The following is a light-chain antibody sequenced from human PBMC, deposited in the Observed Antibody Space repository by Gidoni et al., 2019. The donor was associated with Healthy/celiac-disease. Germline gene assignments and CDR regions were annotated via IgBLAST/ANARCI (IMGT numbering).Light chain of an antibody. CDR1: QSVSSY. CDR3: QQRSNWPPALT. CDR2: DAS. V-gene: IGKV3-11*01. J-gene: IGKJ4*01. Sequence: ELVLTQSPATLSLSTGERATLSCRASQSVSSYLAWYQQKPGQAPRLLIYDASIRATGIPPRFSGSGSGTDFTLTIGSLEPEDFAVYYCQQRSNWPPALTFGGGTKVEIK.